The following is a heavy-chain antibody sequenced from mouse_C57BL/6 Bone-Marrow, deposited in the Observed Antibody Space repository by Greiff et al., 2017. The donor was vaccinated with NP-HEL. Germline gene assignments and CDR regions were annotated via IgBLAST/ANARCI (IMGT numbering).Heavy chain of an antibody. V-gene: IGHV10-1*01. CDR2: IRSKSNNYAT. J-gene: IGHJ4*01. CDR3: VRRGDGYYYAMDY. D-gene: IGHD2-3*01. CDR1: GFSFNTYA. Sequence: GGGLVQPKGSLKLSCAASGFSFNTYAMNWVRQAPGKGLEWVARIRSKSNNYATYYADSVKDRFTISRDDSESMLYLQMNNLKTEDTAMYYCVRRGDGYYYAMDYWGQGTSVTVSS.